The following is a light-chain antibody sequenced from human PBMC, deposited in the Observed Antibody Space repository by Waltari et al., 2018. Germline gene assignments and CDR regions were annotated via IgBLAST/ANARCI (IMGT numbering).Light chain of an antibody. CDR3: AAWDDSPSGHVV. CDR2: TDK. J-gene: IGLJ2*01. CDR1: SPNIGSHY. Sequence: SVLTQPLSASGAPGQRVTIACSGSSPNIGSHYVYWYQQLPGTAPKLLIYTDKQRAAGVPDRVSASKSGTSASLAISGLRSEDEADYYCAAWDDSPSGHVVFGGGTKLTVL. V-gene: IGLV1-47*02.